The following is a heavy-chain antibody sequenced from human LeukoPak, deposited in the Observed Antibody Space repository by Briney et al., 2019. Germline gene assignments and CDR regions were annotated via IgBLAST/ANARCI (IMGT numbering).Heavy chain of an antibody. D-gene: IGHD4-17*01. CDR2: IYYSGST. CDR3: ARSRTDYGDWPDWYFDL. J-gene: IGHJ2*01. V-gene: IGHV4-59*12. CDR1: GGSISSYY. Sequence: SETLSLTCTVSGGSISSYYWSWIRQPPGKGLEWIGYIYYSGSTNYNPSLKSRVTISVDTSKNQFSLKLSSVTAADTAVYYCARSRTDYGDWPDWYFDLWGRGTLVTVSS.